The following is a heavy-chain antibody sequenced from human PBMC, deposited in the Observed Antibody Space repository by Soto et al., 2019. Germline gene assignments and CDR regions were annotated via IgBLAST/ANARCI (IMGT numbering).Heavy chain of an antibody. D-gene: IGHD5-12*01. CDR2: ISYDGSNK. CDR3: AKDLGDGYNYDY. V-gene: IGHV3-30*18. J-gene: IGHJ4*02. CDR1: GFTFSSYG. Sequence: PGGSLRLSCAASGFTFSSYGMHWVRQAPGKGLEWVAVISYDGSNKYYADSVKGRFTISRDNSKNTLYLQMNSLRAEDTAVYYCAKDLGDGYNYDYCGQGTPVDVYS.